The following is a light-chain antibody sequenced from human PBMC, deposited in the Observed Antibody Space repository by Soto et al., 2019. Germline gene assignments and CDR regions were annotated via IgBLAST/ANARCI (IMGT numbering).Light chain of an antibody. CDR3: QQYDNLLPIT. CDR1: QDISKN. J-gene: IGKJ5*01. CDR2: DAS. V-gene: IGKV1-33*01. Sequence: IQMTQSPSSLSASVGDRVTITCQASQDISKNLNWYQQKPGKAPKLLIYDASSLQTGVPSRFSGSGSASHFTVSISSLQPEDVATHYCQQYDNLLPITFGQGTRLEIK.